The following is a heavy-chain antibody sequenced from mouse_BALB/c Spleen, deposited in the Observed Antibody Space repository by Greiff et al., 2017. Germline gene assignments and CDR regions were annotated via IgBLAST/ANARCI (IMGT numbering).Heavy chain of an antibody. D-gene: IGHD2-1*01. CDR1: GYSITSGYY. CDR3: ARVGGYYGNYYAMDY. V-gene: IGHV3-6*02. CDR2: ISYDGSN. Sequence: EVKLMESGPGLVKPSQSLSLTCSVTGYSITSGYYWNWIRQFPGNKLEWMGYISYDGSNNYNPSLKNRISITRDTSKNQFFLKLNSVTTEDTATYYCARVGGYYGNYYAMDYWGQGTSVTVSS. J-gene: IGHJ4*01.